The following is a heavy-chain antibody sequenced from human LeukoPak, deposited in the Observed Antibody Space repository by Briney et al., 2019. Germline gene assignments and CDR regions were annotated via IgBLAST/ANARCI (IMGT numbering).Heavy chain of an antibody. CDR2: IISSSNTI. CDR1: GFTFSTHS. CDR3: ARGVGHGSGSPRLEV. V-gene: IGHV3-48*01. D-gene: IGHD3-10*01. J-gene: IGHJ6*02. Sequence: GGSLRLSCAVSGFTFSTHSMNWGRQAPGKGLEWVSYIISSSNTIYYAYSVKGRFTISRDNSKNSLYLKMHTLRAEDTGVYYCARGVGHGSGSPRLEVWGQGTTVNGSS.